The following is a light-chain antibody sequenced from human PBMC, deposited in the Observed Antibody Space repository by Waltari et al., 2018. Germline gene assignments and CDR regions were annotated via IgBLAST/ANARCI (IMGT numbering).Light chain of an antibody. V-gene: IGLV4-69*01. CDR1: SGHSSNV. CDR2: FNSDGSH. Sequence: QLVLTQAPSASASLGASVKLTCTLSSGHSSNVVPWHQQQPEKGPRYLMKFNSDGSHSKGDDIPDRFSGSSSGAERYLTISSLQSEDEADYYCQTGGHGTWVFGGGTKLTVL. J-gene: IGLJ3*02. CDR3: QTGGHGTWV.